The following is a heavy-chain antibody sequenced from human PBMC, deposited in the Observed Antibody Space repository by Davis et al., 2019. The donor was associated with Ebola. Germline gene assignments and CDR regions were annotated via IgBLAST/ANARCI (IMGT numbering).Heavy chain of an antibody. CDR3: AREGDGWVFDY. CDR2: IRSKANSYAT. Sequence: GGSLRLSCAASGFTFSGSAMHWVRQASGKGLEWVGRIRSKANSYATAYAASVKGRFTISRDDSKNTAYLQVNSLRAEDTAVYYCAREGDGWVFDYWGQGTLVTVSS. J-gene: IGHJ4*02. CDR1: GFTFSGSA. D-gene: IGHD5-24*01. V-gene: IGHV3-73*01.